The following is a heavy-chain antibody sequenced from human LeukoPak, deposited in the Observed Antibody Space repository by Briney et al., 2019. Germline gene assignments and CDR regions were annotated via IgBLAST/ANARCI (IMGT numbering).Heavy chain of an antibody. CDR3: ARDSTPLYGALCY. CDR1: AYTFTSYG. J-gene: IGHJ4*02. V-gene: IGHV1-18*04. D-gene: IGHD4-17*01. CDR2: ISAYNGNT. Sequence: ASVKVSCKASAYTFTSYGISWVRQAPGQGLEWMGWISAYNGNTNYAQKLQGRVTITADKSTSTAYMELSSLRSEDTAVYYCARDSTPLYGALCYWGQGTLVTVSS.